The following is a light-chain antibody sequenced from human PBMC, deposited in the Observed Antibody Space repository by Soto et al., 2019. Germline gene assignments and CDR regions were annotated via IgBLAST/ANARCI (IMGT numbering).Light chain of an antibody. CDR2: DDS. V-gene: IGLV3-21*02. Sequence: SYELTQPPSVSVAPGQTARITCGGNNIRTKSVHWYQPKPGQAPVLVVCDDSDRPSGTPERFSGSNSGNTATLTISRVEAGDEADDFCQVWDSGSEHYVFGAGTKVTVL. CDR1: NIRTKS. J-gene: IGLJ1*01. CDR3: QVWDSGSEHYV.